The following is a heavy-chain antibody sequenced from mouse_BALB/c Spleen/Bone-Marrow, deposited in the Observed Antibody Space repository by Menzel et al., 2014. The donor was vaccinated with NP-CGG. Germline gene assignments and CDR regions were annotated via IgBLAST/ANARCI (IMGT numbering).Heavy chain of an antibody. CDR1: GSTFSSYG. CDR2: INSNGGST. CDR3: ARERDGYFRDAMDY. V-gene: IGHV5-6-3*01. Sequence: EVQLVESGGGLVQPGGSLKLSCAASGSTFSSYGMSWVRQTPDKRLELVATINSNGGSTYYPDSVKGRFTISRDNAKNTLYLQMSSLKSEDTAMYYCARERDGYFRDAMDYWGQGTSVTVSS. J-gene: IGHJ4*01. D-gene: IGHD2-3*01.